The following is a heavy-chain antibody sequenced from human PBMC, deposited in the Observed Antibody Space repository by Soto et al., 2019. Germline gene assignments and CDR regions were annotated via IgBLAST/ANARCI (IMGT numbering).Heavy chain of an antibody. V-gene: IGHV4-59*01. CDR3: ARYRREAVAGYTLDN. Sequence: LSLTCTVPGGSISSNYWTWIRQPPGKGLEWIGYVYNSGSTNYNPSLKSRVTISEDTSKSQFSLKVNSMTAADTAVYYCARYRREAVAGYTLDNWGQGILVTVSS. D-gene: IGHD6-13*01. CDR1: GGSISSNY. CDR2: VYNSGST. J-gene: IGHJ4*02.